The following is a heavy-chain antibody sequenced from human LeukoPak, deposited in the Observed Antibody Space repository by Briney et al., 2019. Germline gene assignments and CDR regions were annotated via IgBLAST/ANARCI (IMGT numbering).Heavy chain of an antibody. CDR1: GGSISSYY. CDR3: ARDRAYCGGDCPYAFDI. V-gene: IGHV4-4*07. J-gene: IGHJ3*02. Sequence: SETLSLTCTVSGGSISSYYWSWIRQPAGKGLEWIGRINTSGSTNYNPSLKSRVTMSVDTSKNQFSLKLSSVTAADTAVYYCARDRAYCGGDCPYAFDIWGQGTMVTVSS. CDR2: INTSGST. D-gene: IGHD2-21*02.